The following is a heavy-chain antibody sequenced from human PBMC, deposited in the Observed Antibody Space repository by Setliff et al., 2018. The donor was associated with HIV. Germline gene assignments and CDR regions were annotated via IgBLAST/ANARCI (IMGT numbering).Heavy chain of an antibody. CDR3: ARLSRYSYDSSGYYFFDY. CDR2: IYYSGTT. V-gene: IGHV4-39*01. Sequence: PSETLSLTCTVSGGSISSSSTFYWGWIRQPPGKGLEWIGSIYYSGTTYYNPSLKSRVTISVDTSKNQFSLKLSSVTAADTALYYCARLSRYSYDSSGYYFFDYWGQGSLVTVSS. CDR1: GGSISSSSTFY. J-gene: IGHJ4*02. D-gene: IGHD3-22*01.